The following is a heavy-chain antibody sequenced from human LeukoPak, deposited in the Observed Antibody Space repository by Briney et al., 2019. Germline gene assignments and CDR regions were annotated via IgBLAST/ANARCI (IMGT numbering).Heavy chain of an antibody. CDR1: GGPFSRSA. D-gene: IGHD5-24*01. Sequence: ASVKVSCKASGGPFSRSAFSWVRQAPGQGLEWMGGGIPLLGTTNYAQKFQGRVTIDVDESTNTVYIELRSLRSDDTAVYYCARGVGKMTTNFYYYYGLDVWGQGTTVTVSS. V-gene: IGHV1-69*13. CDR2: GIPLLGTT. CDR3: ARGVGKMTTNFYYYYGLDV. J-gene: IGHJ6*02.